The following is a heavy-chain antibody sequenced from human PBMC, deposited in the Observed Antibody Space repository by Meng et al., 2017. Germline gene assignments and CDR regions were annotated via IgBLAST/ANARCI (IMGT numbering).Heavy chain of an antibody. CDR2: IYSGGST. CDR1: GFTVSSNY. V-gene: IGHV3-66*02. D-gene: IGHD6-6*01. Sequence: EVWLGGSGGGLVQPGGSLRLSCAASGFTVSSNYMSWVRQAPGKGLEWVSVIYSGGSTYYADSVKGRFTISRDNSKNTLYLQMNSLRAEDTAVYYCARESMYNWFDPWGQGTLVTVSS. J-gene: IGHJ5*02. CDR3: ARESMYNWFDP.